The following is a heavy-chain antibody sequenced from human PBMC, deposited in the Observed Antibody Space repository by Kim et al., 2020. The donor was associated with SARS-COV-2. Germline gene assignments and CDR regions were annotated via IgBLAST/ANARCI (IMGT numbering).Heavy chain of an antibody. CDR3: AKPTST. V-gene: IGHV3-23*01. Sequence: GGSLRLSCAASGFTFASSSMSWVRLAPGKGLEYVSSFTAGGDTYYADSVKGRFTVSRDNSKNMLYLQMNSLSAEDTAVYYCAKPTSTWVQGTLLTVSS. J-gene: IGHJ5*02. CDR1: GFTFASSS. CDR2: FTAGGDT.